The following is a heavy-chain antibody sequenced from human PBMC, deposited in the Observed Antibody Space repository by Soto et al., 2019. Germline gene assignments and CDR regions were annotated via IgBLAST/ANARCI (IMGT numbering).Heavy chain of an antibody. CDR1: VLSFSSYA. CDR2: INGGSTT. CDR3: AKDKDWSGVYGMDV. J-gene: IGHJ6*02. D-gene: IGHD3-3*01. Sequence: GGTLKLSCSASVLSFSSYAMSWVRQAAGKGLEWVTAINGGSTTYYADSVKGRFTISRDNSKNPLYLQMNSLRAEDTAVYYCAKDKDWSGVYGMDVWVQGTTVTVT. V-gene: IGHV3-23*01.